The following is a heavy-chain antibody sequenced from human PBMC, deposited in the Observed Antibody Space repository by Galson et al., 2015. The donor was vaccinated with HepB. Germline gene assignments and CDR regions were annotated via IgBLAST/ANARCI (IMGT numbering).Heavy chain of an antibody. CDR1: GFTFSSYS. CDR3: ARAYDSSGYYYVGYYYYYMDV. CDR2: ISSSSSTI. V-gene: IGHV3-48*01. Sequence: SLRLSCAASGFTFSSYSMNWVRQAPGKGLEWVSYISSSSSTIYYADSVKGRFTISRDNAKNSLYLQMNSLRAEDTAVYYCARAYDSSGYYYVGYYYYYMDVWGKGTTVTVSS. J-gene: IGHJ6*03. D-gene: IGHD3-22*01.